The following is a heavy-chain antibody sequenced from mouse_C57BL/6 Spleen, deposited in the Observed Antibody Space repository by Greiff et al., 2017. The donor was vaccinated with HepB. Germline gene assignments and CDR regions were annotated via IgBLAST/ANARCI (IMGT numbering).Heavy chain of an antibody. D-gene: IGHD1-1*01. J-gene: IGHJ3*01. CDR1: GYAFSSSW. Sequence: QVQLQQSGPELVKPGASVKISCKASGYAFSSSWMNWVKQRPGKGLEWIGRIYPGDGDTNYNGKFKGKATLTADKSSSTAYMQLSSLTSEDSAVYFCARSDYYGSPYWGQGTLVTVSA. V-gene: IGHV1-82*01. CDR2: IYPGDGDT. CDR3: ARSDYYGSPY.